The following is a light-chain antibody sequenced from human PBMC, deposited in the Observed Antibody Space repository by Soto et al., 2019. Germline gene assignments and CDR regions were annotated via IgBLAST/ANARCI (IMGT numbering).Light chain of an antibody. V-gene: IGLV2-23*01. CDR3: CSSAPESTYV. CDR2: KGT. Sequence: QSALTQPRSVSGSPGQSITISCTGTSSDVGAYNSVSWYQQHPHRAPQVIIYKGTQRPSGVSNRFSGSTSGNAASLTISALQADDEADYFCCSSAPESTYVFGTGTQLTVL. CDR1: SSDVGAYNS. J-gene: IGLJ1*01.